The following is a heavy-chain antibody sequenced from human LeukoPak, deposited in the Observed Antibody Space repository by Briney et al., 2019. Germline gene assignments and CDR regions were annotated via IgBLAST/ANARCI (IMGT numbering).Heavy chain of an antibody. D-gene: IGHD1-26*01. CDR3: ARDKWELLGPFDY. Sequence: GASVNVSCKASGGTFCSYAISWVRQAPGQGLEWMGRIIPILGIANYAQKFQGRVTITADKSTSTAYMELSSLRSEDTAVYYCARDKWELLGPFDYWGQGTLVTVSS. V-gene: IGHV1-69*04. CDR2: IIPILGIA. J-gene: IGHJ4*02. CDR1: GGTFCSYA.